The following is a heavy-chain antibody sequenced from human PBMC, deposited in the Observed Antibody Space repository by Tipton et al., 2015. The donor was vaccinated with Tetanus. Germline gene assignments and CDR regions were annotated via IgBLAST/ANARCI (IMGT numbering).Heavy chain of an antibody. V-gene: IGHV4-61*01. CDR2: IYYSGST. CDR1: GGSVSSGSYY. CDR3: ARVPRGYGPLCYYYGMDV. D-gene: IGHD5-18*01. J-gene: IGHJ6*02. Sequence: TLSLTCTVSGGSVSSGSYYWSWLRQPPGKGLEWIGYIYYSGSTNYNPSLKSRVTISEDTSKNQCSLKLSSLTAADTAVYYCARVPRGYGPLCYYYGMDVWGQGTTVNVSS.